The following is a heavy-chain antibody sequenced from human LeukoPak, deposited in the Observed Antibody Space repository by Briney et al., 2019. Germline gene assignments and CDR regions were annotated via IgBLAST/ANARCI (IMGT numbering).Heavy chain of an antibody. D-gene: IGHD3-10*01. Sequence: GASVKVSCKVSGYTLTELSMHWVRQAPGKGLEWMGGFDPEDGETIYAQKLQGRVTMTTDTSTSTAYMELRSLRSDDTAVYYCARVGPGGFGELLPFYFDYWGQGTLVTVSS. CDR1: GYTLTELS. CDR3: ARVGPGGFGELLPFYFDY. J-gene: IGHJ4*02. V-gene: IGHV1-24*01. CDR2: FDPEDGET.